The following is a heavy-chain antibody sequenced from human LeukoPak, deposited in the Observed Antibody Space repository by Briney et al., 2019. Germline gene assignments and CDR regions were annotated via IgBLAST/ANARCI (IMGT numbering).Heavy chain of an antibody. Sequence: PSDTLSLTCTVSGGSISTYYWHWIRQPPGKGLEWIGYIYYSGSTNYNPSLKSRVTISVDTSKNQFSLKLSSVTAADTAVYYCARDRVRGNSNPFFDYWGQGTLVTVSS. J-gene: IGHJ4*02. D-gene: IGHD4-11*01. V-gene: IGHV4-59*01. CDR2: IYYSGST. CDR3: ARDRVRGNSNPFFDY. CDR1: GGSISTYY.